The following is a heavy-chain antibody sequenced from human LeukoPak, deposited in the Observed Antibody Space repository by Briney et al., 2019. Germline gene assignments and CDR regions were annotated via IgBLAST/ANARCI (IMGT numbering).Heavy chain of an antibody. V-gene: IGHV1-46*01. J-gene: IGHJ4*02. Sequence: ASVKVSCKGSGYTFPTNYVHWVRQAPGQGLEWMGLISPSGNSTVSVQKFQGRVTVARDMSTSTVYMVLSSLRSEDTALYYCARSVPLGHYFDDSGYFSYWGQGTLVTVSS. CDR2: ISPSGNST. CDR1: GYTFPTNY. CDR3: ARSVPLGHYFDDSGYFSY. D-gene: IGHD3-22*01.